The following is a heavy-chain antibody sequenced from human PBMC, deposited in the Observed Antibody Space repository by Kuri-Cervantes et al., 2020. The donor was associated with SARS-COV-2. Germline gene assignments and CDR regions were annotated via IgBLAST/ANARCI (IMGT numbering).Heavy chain of an antibody. J-gene: IGHJ4*02. CDR2: VRGKANNYAT. CDR3: TTLLDY. CDR1: GFTCSDAW. Sequence: GGSLRLSCAASGFTCSDAWMSWVRQASGKGLEWVGRVRGKANNYATAYAASVEVRFTISRDDSKNVAYLQMNSLKTEDTAVYYCTTLLDYWGQGALVTVSS. V-gene: IGHV3-73*01.